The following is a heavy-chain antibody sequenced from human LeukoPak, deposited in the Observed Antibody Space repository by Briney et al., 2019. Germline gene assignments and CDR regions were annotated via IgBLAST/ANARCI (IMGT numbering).Heavy chain of an antibody. CDR1: GYTFTGYY. J-gene: IGHJ4*02. V-gene: IGHV1-2*02. CDR2: INPNSGGT. CDR3: ARDLQVGATTEDY. Sequence: GASVRVSCKASGYTFTGYYMHCVRQAPGQGLEWMGWINPNSGGTNYAQKFQGRVTMTRDTSISTAYMELSRLRSDDTAVYYCARDLQVGATTEDYWGQGTLVTVSS. D-gene: IGHD1-26*01.